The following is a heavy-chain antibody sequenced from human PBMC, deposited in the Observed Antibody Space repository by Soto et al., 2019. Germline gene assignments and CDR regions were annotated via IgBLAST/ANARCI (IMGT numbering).Heavy chain of an antibody. Sequence: ASVKVSCKTSGYTFTNYVVDWVRQAPGQGLEWMGWINSGNGNTKYSEKFQGRVTITRDTSASTAYMELNSLTSEDTAVYYCARGITIFGVVIGHWGQGTLVTVSS. CDR2: INSGNGNT. CDR3: ARGITIFGVVIGH. V-gene: IGHV1-3*01. J-gene: IGHJ5*02. D-gene: IGHD3-3*01. CDR1: GYTFTNYV.